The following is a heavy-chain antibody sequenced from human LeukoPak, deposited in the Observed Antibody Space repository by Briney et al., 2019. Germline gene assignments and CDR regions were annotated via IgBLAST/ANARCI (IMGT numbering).Heavy chain of an antibody. Sequence: SETLSLTCAVSGGSISSYYWSWIRQPPGKGLEWIGYIYYSGSTYYNPSLKSRVTISVDTSKNRFSLKLSSVTAADTAVYYCARRRGFYWFDPWGQGTLVTVSS. V-gene: IGHV4-59*04. J-gene: IGHJ5*02. CDR1: GGSISSYY. CDR2: IYYSGST. CDR3: ARRRGFYWFDP.